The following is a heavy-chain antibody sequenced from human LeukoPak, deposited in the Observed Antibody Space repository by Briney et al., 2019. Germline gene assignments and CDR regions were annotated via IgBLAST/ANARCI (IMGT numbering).Heavy chain of an antibody. V-gene: IGHV3-30-3*01. Sequence: AGRSLRLSCAASGFTFSSYAMHWVRQAPGKGLEWVAVISYDGSNKYYADSVKGRFTISKDNARNSLYLQMNDLRGEDTAIYYCARDAGNSGYGCDLWGQGTLVTVSS. CDR3: ARDAGNSGYGCDL. D-gene: IGHD5-12*01. CDR1: GFTFSSYA. CDR2: ISYDGSNK. J-gene: IGHJ5*02.